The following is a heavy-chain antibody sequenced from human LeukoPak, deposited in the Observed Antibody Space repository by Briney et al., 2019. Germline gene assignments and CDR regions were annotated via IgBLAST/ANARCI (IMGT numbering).Heavy chain of an antibody. J-gene: IGHJ4*02. D-gene: IGHD3-10*01. Sequence: GSLSPSCAASGFTFSCYAMHWIRPPPGKGLEWIGYNSHSGSTNYNPSLKSRVTISVDTSKNQFSLRLSSVTAADTAVYYCARARDSGSLNRAFDYWGQGTLVTVSS. CDR3: ARARDSGSLNRAFDY. CDR1: GFTFSCYA. CDR2: NSHSGST. V-gene: IGHV4-59*01.